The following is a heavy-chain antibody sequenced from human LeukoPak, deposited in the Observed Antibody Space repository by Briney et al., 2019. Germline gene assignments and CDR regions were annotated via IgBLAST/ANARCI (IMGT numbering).Heavy chain of an antibody. D-gene: IGHD4-23*01. CDR2: INHSGST. CDR1: GGSFSGYY. CDR3: ARVRYGGNIDY. Sequence: PSETLSLTCAVYGGSFSGYYWSWIRQPPGKGLEWTGEINHSGSTNYNPSLKSRVTISVDTSKNQFSLKLSSVTAADTAVYYCARVRYGGNIDYWGQGTLVTVSS. V-gene: IGHV4-34*01. J-gene: IGHJ4*02.